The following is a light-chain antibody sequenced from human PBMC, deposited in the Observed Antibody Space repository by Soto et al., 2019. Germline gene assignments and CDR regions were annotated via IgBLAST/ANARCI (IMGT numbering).Light chain of an antibody. CDR2: KAS. Sequence: DYQVSQSPSTLSASVEDRDTITFRASQNIYSWLAWYQQKPGIAPKLLIHKASTLESGVPSRFSGSGYGTEFTLTISGLQPEDSATYYCQQYNSWWTFGQGTKVDIK. CDR3: QQYNSWWT. CDR1: QNIYSW. J-gene: IGKJ1*01. V-gene: IGKV1-5*03.